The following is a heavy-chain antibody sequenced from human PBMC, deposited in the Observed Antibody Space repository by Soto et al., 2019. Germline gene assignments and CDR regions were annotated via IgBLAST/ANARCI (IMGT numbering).Heavy chain of an antibody. Sequence: PSETLSLTCTVSGGSISSSSYYWGWIRQPPGKGLEWIGSIYYSGSTYYNPSLKSRVTISVDTSKNQFSLKLSSVTAADTAVYYCARSMIEEYFDYWGQGTLVTVSS. CDR2: IYYSGST. D-gene: IGHD3-22*01. CDR1: GGSISSSSYY. CDR3: ARSMIEEYFDY. J-gene: IGHJ4*02. V-gene: IGHV4-39*01.